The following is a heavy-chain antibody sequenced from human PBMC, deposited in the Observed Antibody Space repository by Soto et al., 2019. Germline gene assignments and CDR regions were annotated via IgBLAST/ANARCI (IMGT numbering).Heavy chain of an antibody. Sequence: QVQLVQSGAAVKKPGASVKVSCQASGYYFTSYCVSWVRRAPGQGLEWMGWISAYNGNTNYAQKPQGRVTMTTDTATSTAYMELGSLRSDDTAVYSCARDLYRSGSYFSYWFDPWGQGTLVTVSS. V-gene: IGHV1-18*01. CDR3: ARDLYRSGSYFSYWFDP. CDR2: ISAYNGNT. D-gene: IGHD3-10*01. J-gene: IGHJ5*02. CDR1: GYYFTSYC.